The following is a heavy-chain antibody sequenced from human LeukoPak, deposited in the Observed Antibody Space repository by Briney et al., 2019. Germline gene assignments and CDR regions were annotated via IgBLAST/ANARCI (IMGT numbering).Heavy chain of an antibody. V-gene: IGHV4-4*02. Sequence: SETLSLTCAVSGGSISSSNWWSWVRQPPGKGLEWIGEIYHSGSTNYNPSLKSRVTISVDKSKNQFSLKLSSVTAADTAVYYCARAPYCSSTSCYFVNWFDPWGQGTLVTVSS. CDR1: GGSISSSNW. CDR2: IYHSGST. D-gene: IGHD2-2*01. J-gene: IGHJ5*02. CDR3: ARAPYCSSTSCYFVNWFDP.